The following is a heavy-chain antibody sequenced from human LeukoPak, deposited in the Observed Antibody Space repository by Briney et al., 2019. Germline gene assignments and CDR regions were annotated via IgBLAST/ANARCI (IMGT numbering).Heavy chain of an antibody. D-gene: IGHD6-13*01. J-gene: IGHJ6*03. Sequence: GASVKVSCKASGYTFTSYDINWVRQATGQGLEWMGWMNPNSGNTGYAQKFQGRVTITRNTSISTAYMELSSLRSEDTAVYYCARGVRGSSWFYYYYYMDVWGKGTTVTVSS. CDR1: GYTFTSYD. CDR3: ARGVRGSSWFYYYYYMDV. V-gene: IGHV1-8*03. CDR2: MNPNSGNT.